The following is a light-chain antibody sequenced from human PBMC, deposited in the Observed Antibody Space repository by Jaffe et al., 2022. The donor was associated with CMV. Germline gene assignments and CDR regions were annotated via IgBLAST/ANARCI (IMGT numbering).Light chain of an antibody. J-gene: IGKJ4*01. CDR1: QGIRNY. Sequence: DIQMTQSPSSLSASVGDRVTITCRASQGIRNYLGWYQQKPGEAPKRLIYDVSSLQSGVPSRFSGSGSGTEFTLTISSLQPEDFATYYCLQHDKYPPTFGGGTKVEIK. CDR3: LQHDKYPPT. CDR2: DVS. V-gene: IGKV1-17*01.